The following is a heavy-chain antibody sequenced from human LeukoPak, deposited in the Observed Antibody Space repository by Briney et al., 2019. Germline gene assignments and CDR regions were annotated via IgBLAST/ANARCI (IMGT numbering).Heavy chain of an antibody. Sequence: GGSLRLSCAASGFTFSSYGMHWVRQAPGKGLEWVSAISGSGGSTYYADSVKGRFTISRDNSKNTLYLQMHSLRAEDTAVYYCAKVNYYDSTYYSDYWGQGTLVTVSS. CDR1: GFTFSSYG. CDR3: AKVNYYDSTYYSDY. CDR2: ISGSGGST. J-gene: IGHJ4*02. V-gene: IGHV3-23*01. D-gene: IGHD3-22*01.